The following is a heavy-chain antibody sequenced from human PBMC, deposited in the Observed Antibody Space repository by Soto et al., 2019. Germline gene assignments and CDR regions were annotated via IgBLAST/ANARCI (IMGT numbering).Heavy chain of an antibody. CDR3: ARCSSYYDILTGYYRVFDY. CDR1: GGSISSSNW. J-gene: IGHJ4*02. CDR2: IYHSGST. V-gene: IGHV4-4*02. D-gene: IGHD3-9*01. Sequence: QVQLQESGPGLVKPSGTLSLTCAVSGGSISSSNWWSWVRQPPGKGLEWIGEIYHSGSTNYNPSLQSRVNISVAKSKNPFSLKLSSVTAPDTAVYYCARCSSYYDILTGYYRVFDYWGQGTLVTVSS.